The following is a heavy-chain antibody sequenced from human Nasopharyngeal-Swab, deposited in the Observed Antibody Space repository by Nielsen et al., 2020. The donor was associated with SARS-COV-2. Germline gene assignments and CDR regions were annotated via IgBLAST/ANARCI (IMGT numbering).Heavy chain of an antibody. CDR1: GFTFDDYG. V-gene: IGHV3-43*01. D-gene: IGHD3-10*01. Sequence: GGSLRLSCVASGFTFDDYGLHWVRQVPGKGLEWVSLISWDGVNTYYADSVKGRFTISRDNSRNSLFLQMNGLKTEDTALYYCAKGVHYMSYFHTPPSDHWGQGTPVTVSS. CDR3: AKGVHYMSYFHTPPSDH. J-gene: IGHJ4*02. CDR2: ISWDGVNT.